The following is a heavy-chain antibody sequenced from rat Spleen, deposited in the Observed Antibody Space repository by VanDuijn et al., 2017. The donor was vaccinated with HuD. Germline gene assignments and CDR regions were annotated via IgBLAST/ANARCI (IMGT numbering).Heavy chain of an antibody. CDR1: GFTFSNCD. CDR2: ISYDGHNI. V-gene: IGHV5-29*01. J-gene: IGHJ2*01. Sequence: EVQLVESGGGLVQPGRSMKLSCVASGFTFSNCDMAWVRQAPTKGLEWVATISYDGHNIYYRDSVKGRFTISRDNAKSTLYLQMDSLRSEDTATYYCTRHPDYSNYFDYWGQGVMVTVSS. D-gene: IGHD1-1*01. CDR3: TRHPDYSNYFDY.